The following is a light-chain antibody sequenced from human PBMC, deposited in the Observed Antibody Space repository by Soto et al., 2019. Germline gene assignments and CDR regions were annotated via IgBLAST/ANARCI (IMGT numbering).Light chain of an antibody. J-gene: IGKJ1*01. CDR1: QSVVRNF. CDR2: GTS. V-gene: IGKV3-20*01. Sequence: EIVLTQSPGTLSLSPGERVTLPCRASQSVVRNFFAWYQQKPGQPPRLLIYGTSSRATGTPDRFSGSGSGTDFSLTISRLEPDDFAVYYCQQYSSAPWTFGQGTRVEIK. CDR3: QQYSSAPWT.